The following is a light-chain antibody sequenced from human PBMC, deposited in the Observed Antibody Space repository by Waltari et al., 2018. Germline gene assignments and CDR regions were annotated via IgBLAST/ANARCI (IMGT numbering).Light chain of an antibody. CDR2: DAS. V-gene: IGKV1-33*01. J-gene: IGKJ5*01. Sequence: DTQMTQSPPSLSASVGDRVNITCQASQDIANYLGWYQKKPGKAPKLLIYDASTLATGVPSRFSGRGSGTDFTLIITGLQPEDVATYYCQQYDHMPITFGQGTRAEIE. CDR1: QDIANY. CDR3: QQYDHMPIT.